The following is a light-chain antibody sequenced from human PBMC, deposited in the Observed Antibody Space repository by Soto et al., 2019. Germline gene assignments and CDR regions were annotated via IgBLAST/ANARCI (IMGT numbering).Light chain of an antibody. CDR1: QDISNY. Sequence: IQMTQSPSSLSVSVGDRVTITCQASQDISNYLNWYQQKPGKAPKLLIYDAANLETGVPSRFSGSGSGTDFTFTISSLQPEDIATYYCQQYDSLPQYTFGQGTKLEIK. CDR2: DAA. CDR3: QQYDSLPQYT. V-gene: IGKV1-33*01. J-gene: IGKJ2*01.